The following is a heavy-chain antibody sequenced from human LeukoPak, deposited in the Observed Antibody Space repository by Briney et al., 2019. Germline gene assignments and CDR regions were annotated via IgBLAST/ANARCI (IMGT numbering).Heavy chain of an antibody. D-gene: IGHD3-3*01. V-gene: IGHV3-7*01. Sequence: PGGSLRLSCAASGFTFSTYWMSWVRQAPGKGLEWVANIKQDGSEKYYVDSVKGRFTISRDNSKNTLYLQMGSLRAEDMAVYYCARGTHYDFWSGSDYWGQGTLVTVSS. CDR3: ARGTHYDFWSGSDY. CDR1: GFTFSTYW. CDR2: IKQDGSEK. J-gene: IGHJ4*02.